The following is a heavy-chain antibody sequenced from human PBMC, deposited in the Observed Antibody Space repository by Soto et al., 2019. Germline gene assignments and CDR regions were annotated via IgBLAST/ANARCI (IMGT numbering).Heavy chain of an antibody. J-gene: IGHJ4*02. CDR1: GFTFSSYA. CDR2: ISGSGGST. V-gene: IGHV3-23*01. CDR3: AKDPLAARYSSSWFFDY. Sequence: GGSLRLSCAASGFTFSSYAMSWVRQAPGKGLEWVSAISGSGGSTYYADSVKGRFTISRDNSKNTVYLQMNSLRAEDTAVYYCAKDPLAARYSSSWFFDYWGQGTLVTVSS. D-gene: IGHD6-13*01.